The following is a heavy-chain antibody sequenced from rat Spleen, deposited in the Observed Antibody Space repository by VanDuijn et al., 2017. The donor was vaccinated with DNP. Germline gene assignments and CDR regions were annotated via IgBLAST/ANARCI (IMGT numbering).Heavy chain of an antibody. CDR3: ARDRPNYGGYSDIWFAY. V-gene: IGHV2-1*01. Sequence: QVQLKESGPGLVQPSQTLSLTCTVSGFSLTSYGVHWVRQAPGKGLEWMGIIWGDGSTNYNSALKSRLSISRDTSKSQVLLKMNSLQTEDTAMYFCARDRPNYGGYSDIWFAYWGQGTLVTVSS. CDR2: IWGDGST. D-gene: IGHD1-11*01. CDR1: GFSLTSYG. J-gene: IGHJ3*01.